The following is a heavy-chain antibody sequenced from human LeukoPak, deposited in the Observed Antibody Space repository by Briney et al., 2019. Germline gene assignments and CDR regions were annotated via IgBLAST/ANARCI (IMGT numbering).Heavy chain of an antibody. V-gene: IGHV3-53*01. CDR3: ATSVGRYYFDY. D-gene: IGHD2-15*01. J-gene: IGHJ4*02. Sequence: PGGSLRLSCAASGFTVSSNYMSWVRQAPGKGLEWASIIYSGGSTNYADPVKGRFTISGDNSKNTLYLHMNSLRAEDTAVYYCATSVGRYYFDYWGQGALVTVSS. CDR2: IYSGGST. CDR1: GFTVSSNY.